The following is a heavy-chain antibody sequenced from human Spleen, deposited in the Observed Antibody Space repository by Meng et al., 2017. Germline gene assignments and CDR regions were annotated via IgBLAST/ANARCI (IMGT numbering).Heavy chain of an antibody. CDR1: GYSFTNYW. D-gene: IGHD4-11*01. J-gene: IGHJ6*02. CDR2: IYPGDSDT. CDR3: ARHFRTVNRYYYYYYGMDV. Sequence: GGSLRLSCKGSGYSFTNYWIGWVRQMPGKGLEWMGIIYPGDSDTRYNPSFQGQVTISADKSISTAYLQWSSLKASDTAMYYCARHFRTVNRYYYYYYGMDVWGQGTTVTVSS. V-gene: IGHV5-51*01.